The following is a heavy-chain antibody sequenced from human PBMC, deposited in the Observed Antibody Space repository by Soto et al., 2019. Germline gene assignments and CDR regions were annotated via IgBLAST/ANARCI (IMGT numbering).Heavy chain of an antibody. CDR3: ARGYSSSRYRIGYYYYYGMDV. Sequence: SPTLSLTCAISGDSVSSNSAAWNWIRQSPSRGLEWLGRTYYRSKWYNDYAVSVRSRITINPDTSKNQFSLQLNSVTPEDTAVYYCARGYSSSRYRIGYYYYYGMDVWGQGTTVTVSS. J-gene: IGHJ6*02. D-gene: IGHD6-6*01. CDR2: TYYRSKWYN. V-gene: IGHV6-1*01. CDR1: GDSVSSNSAA.